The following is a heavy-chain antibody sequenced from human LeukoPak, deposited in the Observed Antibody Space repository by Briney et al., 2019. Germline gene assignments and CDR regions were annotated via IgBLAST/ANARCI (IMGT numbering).Heavy chain of an antibody. CDR3: ASGEGYFHYFDY. J-gene: IGHJ4*02. Sequence: KPSVTLSLTCTVSGGSISSYYWSWIRQPAGKGLEWIGRIYTSGSTNYNPSLKSRVTMSVDTSKNHFSLNLSSVTAADTAVYYCASGEGYFHYFDYWGQGTLVTVSS. D-gene: IGHD2/OR15-2a*01. CDR2: IYTSGST. V-gene: IGHV4-4*07. CDR1: GGSISSYY.